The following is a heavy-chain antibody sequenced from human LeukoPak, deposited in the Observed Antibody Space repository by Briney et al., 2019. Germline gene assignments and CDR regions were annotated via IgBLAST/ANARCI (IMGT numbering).Heavy chain of an antibody. V-gene: IGHV1-2*02. D-gene: IGHD5-18*01. J-gene: IGHJ6*02. CDR2: INPNSGGT. Sequence: ASVKVSCKASGYTFTGYYMHWVRQAPGQGLEWMGWINPNSGGTNYAQKFQGRVTMTRDTSISTAYMELSRLRSDDTAVYYCATTAMVYYYGMDVWGQGTTVTVSS. CDR3: ATTAMVYYYGMDV. CDR1: GYTFTGYY.